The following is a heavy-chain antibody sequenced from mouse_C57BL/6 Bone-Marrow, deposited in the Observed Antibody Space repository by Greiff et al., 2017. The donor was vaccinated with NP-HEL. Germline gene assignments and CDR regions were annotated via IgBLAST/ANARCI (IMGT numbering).Heavy chain of an antibody. V-gene: IGHV6-6*01. Sequence: EVKVVESGGGLVQPGGSMKLSCASSGFPFSDAWMDWVRQSPEKGLEWVAEIRNKANNHATYYAESVKGRFTISRDDSKSSVYLQMNSLRAEDTGIYYCTRDYGSRGGFAEWGQGTLVTVSA. J-gene: IGHJ3*01. CDR3: TRDYGSRGGFAE. CDR2: IRNKANNHAT. D-gene: IGHD1-1*01. CDR1: GFPFSDAW.